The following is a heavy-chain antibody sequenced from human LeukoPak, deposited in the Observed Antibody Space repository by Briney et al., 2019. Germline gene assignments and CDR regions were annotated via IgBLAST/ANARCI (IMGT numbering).Heavy chain of an antibody. J-gene: IGHJ4*02. V-gene: IGHV5-51*01. CDR2: IYPGDSDT. D-gene: IGHD6-19*01. CDR3: AREVYSSGWYPDPYYFDY. Sequence: GESLKISCKGSGSSFTSYWIGWVRQLPGKGLEWMGIIYPGDSDTRYSPSFQGQVTISADKSISTAYLQWSSLKASDTAMYYCAREVYSSGWYPDPYYFDYWGQGTLVTVSS. CDR1: GSSFTSYW.